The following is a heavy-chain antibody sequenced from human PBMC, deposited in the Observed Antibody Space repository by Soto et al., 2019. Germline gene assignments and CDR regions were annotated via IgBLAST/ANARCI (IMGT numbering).Heavy chain of an antibody. Sequence: PLESLKVSCKGSGYSFTSYWIGWVLQMPGEGLEWMGIIYPGDSDTRYSPSFQGQVTISADKSISTAFLQWSSLKASDTAMYYCARYRYGEKYFDYWGQGTLVTVSS. J-gene: IGHJ4*02. CDR2: IYPGDSDT. D-gene: IGHD5-18*01. V-gene: IGHV5-51*01. CDR3: ARYRYGEKYFDY. CDR1: GYSFTSYW.